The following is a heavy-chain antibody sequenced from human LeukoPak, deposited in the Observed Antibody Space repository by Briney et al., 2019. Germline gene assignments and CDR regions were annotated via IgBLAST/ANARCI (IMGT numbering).Heavy chain of an antibody. J-gene: IGHJ6*03. CDR1: GGTFSSYP. Sequence: SVKVSCKASGGTFSSYPISWVRQAPGQGLEWMGGIIPIFGTANYAQKFQGRVTITTDESTSTAYMELSSLRSEDTAVYYCARDLTTRYSSSWYHYYMDVWGKGTTVTVSS. CDR3: ARDLTTRYSSSWYHYYMDV. CDR2: IIPIFGTA. D-gene: IGHD6-13*01. V-gene: IGHV1-69*05.